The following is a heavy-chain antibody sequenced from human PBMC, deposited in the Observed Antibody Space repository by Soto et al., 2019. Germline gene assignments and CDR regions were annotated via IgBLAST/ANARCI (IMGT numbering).Heavy chain of an antibody. Sequence: QVQLQESGPGLVKPSETLSLTCTVSGGSISSYYWSWIRQPPGKGLEWIGYIYYSGSTNYNPSLKRRLTISVATSRHQCSLKLSSVTAADTAVYYCASYGSGSYPPFDPWGQGTLVTVSS. CDR3: ASYGSGSYPPFDP. CDR2: IYYSGST. V-gene: IGHV4-59*01. D-gene: IGHD3-10*01. CDR1: GGSISSYY. J-gene: IGHJ5*02.